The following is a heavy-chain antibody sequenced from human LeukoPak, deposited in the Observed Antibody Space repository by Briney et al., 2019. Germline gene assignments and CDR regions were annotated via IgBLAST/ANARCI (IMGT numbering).Heavy chain of an antibody. J-gene: IGHJ4*02. Sequence: GGSLRLSCAASGFTFSSYSMNWVRQVPGKGLEWVSSISSSSSYIYYADSVKGRFTISRDNAKNSLYLQMNSLRAEDTAVYYCARDQSRENDYWGQGTLVTVSS. D-gene: IGHD2-2*01. V-gene: IGHV3-21*01. CDR2: ISSSSSYI. CDR1: GFTFSSYS. CDR3: ARDQSRENDY.